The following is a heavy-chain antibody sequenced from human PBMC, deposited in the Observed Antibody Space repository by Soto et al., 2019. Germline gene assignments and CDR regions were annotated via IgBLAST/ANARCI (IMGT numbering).Heavy chain of an antibody. CDR3: AREGIAAAGMEGWFDP. Sequence: GGSLRLSCAASGFTFSSYAMHWVRQAPGKGLEWVAVISYDGSNKYYADSVKGRFTISRDNSKNTLYLQMNSLRAEDTAVYYCAREGIAAAGMEGWFDPWGQGTLVTVSS. CDR1: GFTFSSYA. CDR2: ISYDGSNK. J-gene: IGHJ5*02. V-gene: IGHV3-30-3*01. D-gene: IGHD6-13*01.